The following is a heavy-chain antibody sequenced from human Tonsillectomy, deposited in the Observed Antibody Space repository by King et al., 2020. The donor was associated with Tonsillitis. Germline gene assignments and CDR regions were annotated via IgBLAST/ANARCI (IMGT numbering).Heavy chain of an antibody. D-gene: IGHD3-22*01. CDR2: IRYDGSNK. Sequence: VQLVESGGGVVQPGGSLRLSCAASGFTFINYGMHWVRQAPGKGLEWVSFIRYDGSNKYYADSVKGRFTITRDNSKNTLYLQMNSLRAEDTAVYYCAKSSVGHGNYAAYYYYMYVWGQGTTVTVSS. V-gene: IGHV3-30*02. J-gene: IGHJ6*03. CDR1: GFTFINYG. CDR3: AKSSVGHGNYAAYYYYMYV.